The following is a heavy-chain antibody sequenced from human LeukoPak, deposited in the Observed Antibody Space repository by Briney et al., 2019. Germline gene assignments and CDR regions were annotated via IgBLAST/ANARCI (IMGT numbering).Heavy chain of an antibody. CDR2: IYPGDSDT. V-gene: IGHV5-51*01. CDR1: GYSFTSYW. D-gene: IGHD6-19*01. Sequence: GESLKISCKGSGYSFTSYWIGWVRQMPGKGLEWMGIIYPGDSDTRYSPTFQGQVTISADKSISTAYLQWSSPKASDTAMYYCASSRLGSSGDSDYWGQGTLVTVSS. CDR3: ASSRLGSSGDSDY. J-gene: IGHJ4*02.